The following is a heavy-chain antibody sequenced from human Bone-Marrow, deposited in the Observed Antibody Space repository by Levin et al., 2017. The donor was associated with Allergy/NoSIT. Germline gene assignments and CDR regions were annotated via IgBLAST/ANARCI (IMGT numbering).Heavy chain of an antibody. CDR1: GGSISSYY. CDR3: ARDRVIVGTTNYYYGMDG. D-gene: IGHD1-26*01. CDR2: IYHTGDT. V-gene: IGHV4-59*01. J-gene: IGHJ6*02. Sequence: SETLSLTCTVSGGSISSYYWSWIRQPPGKGLEWIGYIYHTGDTKYTPCRPRRLPLSVDTSKNQFSLKLSSVTAADTAVYYCARDRVIVGTTNYYYGMDGWGQGTTVTVSS.